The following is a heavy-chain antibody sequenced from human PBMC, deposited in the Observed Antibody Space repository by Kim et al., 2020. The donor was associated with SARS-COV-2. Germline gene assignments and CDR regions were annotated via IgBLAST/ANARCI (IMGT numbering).Heavy chain of an antibody. J-gene: IGHJ6*02. V-gene: IGHV1-8*01. CDR2: MNPNSGNT. Sequence: ASVKVSCKASGYTFTSYDINWVRQATGQGLEWMGWMNPNSGNTGYAQKFQGRVTMTRNTPISTAYMELSSLRSEDTAVYYCARVPALTWIQLWSPYYYYGMDVWGQGTTVTVSS. D-gene: IGHD5-18*01. CDR1: GYTFTSYD. CDR3: ARVPALTWIQLWSPYYYYGMDV.